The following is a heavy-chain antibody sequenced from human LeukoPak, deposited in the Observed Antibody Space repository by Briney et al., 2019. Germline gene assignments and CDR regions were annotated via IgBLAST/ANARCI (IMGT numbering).Heavy chain of an antibody. CDR1: GGTFSSYA. CDR2: IIPIFGTT. J-gene: IGHJ4*02. CDR3: ARDRSGGSLTTLYDY. Sequence: PVKVSCKASGGTFSSYAISWVRQAPGQGLEWMGGIIPIFGTTNYAQKFQGRVTIIADKSTSTAYMELSSLRSEDTAVYYCARDRSGGSLTTLYDYWGQGTLVTVSS. D-gene: IGHD2-15*01. V-gene: IGHV1-69*06.